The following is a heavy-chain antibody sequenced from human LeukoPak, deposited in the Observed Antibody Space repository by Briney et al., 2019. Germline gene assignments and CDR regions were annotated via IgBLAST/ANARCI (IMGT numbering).Heavy chain of an antibody. CDR1: GFTFDDHG. Sequence: GGSLRLSCGASGFTFDDHGMSWVRQAPGKGLEWVSGINWSGGSTGYADSVKGRFTISRDNAKNSLYLQMNSLRSDDTAVYYCARECGYQLLIFLYYYMDVWGKGTTVTISS. J-gene: IGHJ6*03. CDR2: INWSGGST. CDR3: ARECGYQLLIFLYYYMDV. D-gene: IGHD2-2*01. V-gene: IGHV3-20*04.